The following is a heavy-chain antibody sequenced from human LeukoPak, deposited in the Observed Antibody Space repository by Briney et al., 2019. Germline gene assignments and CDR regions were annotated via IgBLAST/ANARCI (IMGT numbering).Heavy chain of an antibody. CDR2: INSDGSST. CDR1: GFTFSSYW. CDR3: AELGITMIGGV. V-gene: IGHV3-74*01. Sequence: GGSLRLSCAASGFTFSSYWMHWVRQAPGKGLVWVSRINSDGSSTSYADSVKGRFTISRGNAKNSLYLQVNSLRAEDTAVYYCAELGITMIGGVWGKGTTVTISS. J-gene: IGHJ6*04. D-gene: IGHD3-10*02.